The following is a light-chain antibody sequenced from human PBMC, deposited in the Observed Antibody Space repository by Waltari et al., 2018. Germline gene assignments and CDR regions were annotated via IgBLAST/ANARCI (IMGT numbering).Light chain of an antibody. V-gene: IGKV3-15*01. CDR3: QQYNNWRT. CDR1: QSVSSN. Sequence: EIVMTQSPATLSVSPGERATLPCRASQSVSSNLAWYQQKPGQAPRPLIYGASTRATGIPARFSGSGSGTEFTLTISSLQSEDFAVYYCQQYNNWRTFGQGTKLEIK. J-gene: IGKJ2*01. CDR2: GAS.